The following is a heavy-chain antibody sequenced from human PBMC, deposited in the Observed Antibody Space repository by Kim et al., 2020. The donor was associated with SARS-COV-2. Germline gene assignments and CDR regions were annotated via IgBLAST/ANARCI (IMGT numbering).Heavy chain of an antibody. V-gene: IGHV1-46*01. CDR2: INPSGGST. CDR1: GYTFTSYY. D-gene: IGHD2-15*01. J-gene: IGHJ4*02. CDR3: ARGRPKDIVVVVAAPPSDY. Sequence: ASVKVSCKASGYTFTSYYMHWVRQAPGQGLEWMGIINPSGGSTSYAQKFQGRVTMTRDTSTSTVYMELSSLRSEDTAVYYCARGRPKDIVVVVAAPPSDYWGQGTLVTVSS.